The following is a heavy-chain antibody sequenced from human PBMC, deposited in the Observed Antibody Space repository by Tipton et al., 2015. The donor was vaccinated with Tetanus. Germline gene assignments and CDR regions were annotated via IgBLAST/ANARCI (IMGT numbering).Heavy chain of an antibody. Sequence: SLRLSCAVSGFSFSNYVMNWVRQAPGKGPEWLSSISSRNTYIYYADSVKGRFTISRDNAQSSLFLQMTSLRAEDTAVYYCTSGNTLDYWGLRTLVTVSS. CDR3: TSGNTLDY. CDR2: ISSRNTYI. J-gene: IGHJ4*02. D-gene: IGHD1-14*01. CDR1: GFSFSNYV. V-gene: IGHV3-21*01.